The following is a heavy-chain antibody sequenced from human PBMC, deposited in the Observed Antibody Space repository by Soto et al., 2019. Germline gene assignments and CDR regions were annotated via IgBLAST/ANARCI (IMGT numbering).Heavy chain of an antibody. CDR1: GFTVSSYA. D-gene: IGHD6-19*01. J-gene: IGHJ4*01. Sequence: GGSVRLSCAASGFTVSSYAMSWVRQAPGKGLEWVSVVSGSGGSTYYADSVEGRFTISRDNSKNTLYLQMNSLRAEDTAVYYCAKPRVGDLAVAGYYFDYWGHGTLVTVS. V-gene: IGHV3-23*01. CDR3: AKPRVGDLAVAGYYFDY. CDR2: VSGSGGST.